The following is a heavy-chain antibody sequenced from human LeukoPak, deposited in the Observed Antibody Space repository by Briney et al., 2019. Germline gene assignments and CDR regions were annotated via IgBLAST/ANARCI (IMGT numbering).Heavy chain of an antibody. J-gene: IGHJ3*02. V-gene: IGHV3-21*01. Sequence: GSLRLSCAASGFTFSSYSMNWVRQAPGEGLEWVSSISSSSSYIYYADSVKGRFTISRDNAKNSLYLQMNSLRAEDTAVYYCASTRQEPLGAFDIWGQGTMVTVSS. CDR1: GFTFSSYS. CDR2: ISSSSSYI. CDR3: ASTRQEPLGAFDI. D-gene: IGHD7-27*01.